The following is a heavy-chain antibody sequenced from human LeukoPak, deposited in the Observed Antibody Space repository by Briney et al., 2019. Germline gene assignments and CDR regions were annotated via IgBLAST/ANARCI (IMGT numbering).Heavy chain of an antibody. J-gene: IGHJ4*02. V-gene: IGHV3-23*01. CDR3: ARVSIRTQNFDY. CDR2: IDNSGYAT. D-gene: IGHD2-21*01. CDR1: GYPSNSYA. Sequence: GGSLRLSCEVPGYPSNSYAMNWVRQAPGKGLEWVSGIDNSGYATYHADSVKGRFTISRDNAKDTLYMQMNGLRVEDTAVYYCARVSIRTQNFDYWGQGTRVTVSS.